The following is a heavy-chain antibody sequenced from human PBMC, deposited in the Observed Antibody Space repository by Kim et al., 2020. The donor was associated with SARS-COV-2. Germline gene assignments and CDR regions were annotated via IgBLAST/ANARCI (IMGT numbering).Heavy chain of an antibody. CDR1: GFTFSSYS. CDR3: ARGDFDWLLYYYYDMDV. Sequence: GGSLRLSCAASGFTFSSYSMNWVRQAPGKGLEWVSSISSSSSYMYYADSVKGRFTISRDNAKNSLYLQMNSLRAEDTAVYYCARGDFDWLLYYYYDMDVWGQGTTVTVSS. D-gene: IGHD3-9*01. V-gene: IGHV3-21*01. J-gene: IGHJ6*02. CDR2: ISSSSSYM.